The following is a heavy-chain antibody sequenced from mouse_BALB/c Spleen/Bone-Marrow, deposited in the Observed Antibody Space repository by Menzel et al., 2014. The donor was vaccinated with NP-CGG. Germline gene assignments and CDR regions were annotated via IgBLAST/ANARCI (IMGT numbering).Heavy chain of an antibody. Sequence: EVKLVESGGGLVQPGGSLKLSCAASGSTFXNYGMSWVRQTPDKRLEMIATINVNGDTTYHPDSVKGRFTISRDNVKNTLYLQMSSLKSEDTAMYYCARGYDYSSWFAYWGQGTLVTVSA. CDR2: INVNGDTT. V-gene: IGHV5-6-3*01. D-gene: IGHD2-4*01. CDR3: ARGYDYSSWFAY. J-gene: IGHJ3*01. CDR1: GSTFXNYG.